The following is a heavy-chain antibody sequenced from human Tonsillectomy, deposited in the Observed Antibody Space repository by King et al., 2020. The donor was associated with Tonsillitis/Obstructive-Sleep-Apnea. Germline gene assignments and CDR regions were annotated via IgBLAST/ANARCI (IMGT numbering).Heavy chain of an antibody. CDR3: ASVVAATLALDY. CDR2: IYYSGST. CDR1: GGSISSGGYY. D-gene: IGHD2-15*01. V-gene: IGHV4-31*03. Sequence: QLQESGPGLVKPSQTLSLTCTVSGGSISSGGYYWSWIRQHPGEGLEWTGDIYYSGSTYYNPSLKSRVTISVDTSKNQFSLKLSSVTTADTAVYYCASVVAATLALDYWGQGTLVTVSS. J-gene: IGHJ4*02.